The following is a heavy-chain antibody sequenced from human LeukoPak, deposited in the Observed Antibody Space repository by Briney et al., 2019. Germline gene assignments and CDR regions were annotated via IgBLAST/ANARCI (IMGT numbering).Heavy chain of an antibody. Sequence: SETLSLTCTVSGGSISSGGYYWSWIRQPPGKGLEWIGYIYHSGSTYYNPSLKSRVTISVDRSKNQFSLKLSSVTAADTAVYYCARDGPSGGSYSNAFDIWGQGTMVTVSS. J-gene: IGHJ3*02. V-gene: IGHV4-30-2*01. CDR1: GGSISSGGYY. CDR2: IYHSGST. CDR3: ARDGPSGGSYSNAFDI. D-gene: IGHD1-26*01.